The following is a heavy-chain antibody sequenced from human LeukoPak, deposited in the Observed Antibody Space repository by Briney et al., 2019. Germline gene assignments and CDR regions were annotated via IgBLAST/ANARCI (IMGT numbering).Heavy chain of an antibody. CDR2: IYISGNP. CDR3: ARVFTSYYYYMDV. D-gene: IGHD3-10*01. Sequence: PGGSLRLSCAASGFNASNNHMSWVRQAPGKGLEWVSVIYISGNPYYADSVKGRFTISRDNSKNTLYLQMNSLRAEDTAVYYCARVFTSYYYYMDVWGKGTTVTVSS. CDR1: GFNASNNH. V-gene: IGHV3-53*01. J-gene: IGHJ6*03.